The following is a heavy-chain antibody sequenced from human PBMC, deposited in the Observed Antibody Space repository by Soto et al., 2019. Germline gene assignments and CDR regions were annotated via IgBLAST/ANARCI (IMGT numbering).Heavy chain of an antibody. CDR1: GGTFSSYA. Sequence: QVQLVQSGAEVKKPGSSVKVSCKASGGTFSSYAISWVRQAPGQGLEWMGGIIPIFGTANYAHKFQGRVTITADESTSTAYRELSSLRSEDTAVYYCARVATQGQWWFDPWCQGTLVTVSS. CDR3: ARVATQGQWWFDP. V-gene: IGHV1-69*12. CDR2: IIPIFGTA. J-gene: IGHJ5*02. D-gene: IGHD5-12*01.